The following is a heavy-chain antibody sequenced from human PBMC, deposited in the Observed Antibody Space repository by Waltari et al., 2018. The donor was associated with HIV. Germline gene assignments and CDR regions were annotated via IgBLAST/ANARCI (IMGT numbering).Heavy chain of an antibody. J-gene: IGHJ6*02. Sequence: QVRLVESGGGVVQPGRSLRLSCVASELTFGADAFTRVRQAPGKGLEWLAIISYDGKKQYYADSVKGRFTISRDNSKDTLYLQMNSLRAEDTAVYFCARDSSISSRHYFYSNGMDVWGQGTTVIVSS. CDR2: ISYDGKKQ. CDR3: ARDSSISSRHYFYSNGMDV. V-gene: IGHV3-30*04. D-gene: IGHD6-6*01. CDR1: ELTFGADA.